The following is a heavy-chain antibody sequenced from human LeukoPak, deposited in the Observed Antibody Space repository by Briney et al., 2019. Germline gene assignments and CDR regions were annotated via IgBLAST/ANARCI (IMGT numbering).Heavy chain of an antibody. V-gene: IGHV3-33*01. D-gene: IGHD6-19*01. Sequence: AETLSLSCAASGFTSSSGCIYGVRQEPPRKLEGGAVRLYDGSNTYYKDSVKGRFTISRDNSKNTLYLQMNSLRAEDTAVYYCFAEAIAVAGTIDYWGQGTLVTVSS. CDR1: GFTSSSGC. CDR3: FAEAIAVAGTIDY. CDR2: RLYDGSNT. J-gene: IGHJ4*02.